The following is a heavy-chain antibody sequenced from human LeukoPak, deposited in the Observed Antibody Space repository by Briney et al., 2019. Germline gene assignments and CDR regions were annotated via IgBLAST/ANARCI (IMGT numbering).Heavy chain of an antibody. CDR1: GFTFSGYS. CDR2: FGTRSTSI. D-gene: IGHD3-16*02. Sequence: GGSLRLSCTASGFTFSGYSMNWIRQAPGKGLEWVSSFGTRSTSIYHAGSVKGRFAISRDNAKNSLYLQMNSLRVEDTAVYYCAKSLYGGCDYWGQGTVVTVSS. J-gene: IGHJ4*02. V-gene: IGHV3-21*04. CDR3: AKSLYGGCDY.